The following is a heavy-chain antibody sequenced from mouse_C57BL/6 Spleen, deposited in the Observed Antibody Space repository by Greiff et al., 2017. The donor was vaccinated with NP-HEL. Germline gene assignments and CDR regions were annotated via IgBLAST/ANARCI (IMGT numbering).Heavy chain of an antibody. CDR1: GFSLTSYG. Sequence: VQLPQSGPGLVQPSQSLSIPCTVSGFSLTSYGVHWVRQSPGKGLEWLGVIWSGGSTDYHAAFISRLSISKDNSKSQVFFKMNSLQADDTAIYYCARKNYDYEFAYWGQGTLVTVSA. D-gene: IGHD2-4*01. V-gene: IGHV2-2*01. CDR3: ARKNYDYEFAY. J-gene: IGHJ3*01. CDR2: IWSGGST.